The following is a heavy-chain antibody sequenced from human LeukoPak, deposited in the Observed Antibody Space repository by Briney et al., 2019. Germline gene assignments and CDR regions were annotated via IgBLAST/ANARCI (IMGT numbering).Heavy chain of an antibody. V-gene: IGHV3-30*18. CDR1: GFIFSNSA. CDR2: ISYDGSNK. J-gene: IGHJ4*02. CDR3: AKDIEEWLVKGGGCFDY. Sequence: PGRSLRLSCAASGFIFSNSAMHWVRQAPGKGLEWVAVISYDGSNKYYADSVKGRFTISRDNSENALYLQMNSLRAEDTAVYYCAKDIEEWLVKGGGCFDYWGQGTLVTVSS. D-gene: IGHD6-19*01.